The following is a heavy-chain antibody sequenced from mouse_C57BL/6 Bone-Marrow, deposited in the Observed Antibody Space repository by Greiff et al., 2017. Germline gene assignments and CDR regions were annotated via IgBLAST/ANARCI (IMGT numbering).Heavy chain of an antibody. Sequence: VQLQQSGPELVKPGASVKISCKASGYTFTDYYMTWVKQSHGKSLEWIGDINPNSGGTSYNQKFKGKATLTVDKSSSTAYMELRSLTSEDSAVYYCAVTSFAYWGQGTLVTVSA. CDR3: AVTSFAY. J-gene: IGHJ3*01. D-gene: IGHD2-2*01. CDR2: INPNSGGT. V-gene: IGHV1-26*01. CDR1: GYTFTDYY.